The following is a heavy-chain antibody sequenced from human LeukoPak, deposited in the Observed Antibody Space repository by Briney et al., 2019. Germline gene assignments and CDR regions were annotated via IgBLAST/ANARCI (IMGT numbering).Heavy chain of an antibody. CDR2: ISGGGVST. J-gene: IGHJ4*02. D-gene: IGHD2-8*01. V-gene: IGHV3-23*01. CDR1: GGSFSGYY. Sequence: ETLSLTCAVYGGSFSGYYWSWIRQPPGKGLEWVSVISGGGVSTYYADSVKGRFTISRDNSKNTLYLQMNSLRAEDTAVYYCAKWARYCTNGVCYYFDYWGQGTLVTVSS. CDR3: AKWARYCTNGVCYYFDY.